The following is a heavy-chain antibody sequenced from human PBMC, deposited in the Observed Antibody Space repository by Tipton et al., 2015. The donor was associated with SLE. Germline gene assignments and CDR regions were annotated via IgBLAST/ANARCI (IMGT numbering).Heavy chain of an antibody. Sequence: SLRLSCAASGFTFSNYVMHWVRQAPGKGLEWVAVIWYDGSKESYADSVKGRFTISRDNSKNTLYLQMSRLRDEDTAVYYCAKDGAPTAPYLFDFWGQGTLVTVSS. CDR2: IWYDGSKE. V-gene: IGHV3-33*06. J-gene: IGHJ4*02. D-gene: IGHD1-26*01. CDR1: GFTFSNYV. CDR3: AKDGAPTAPYLFDF.